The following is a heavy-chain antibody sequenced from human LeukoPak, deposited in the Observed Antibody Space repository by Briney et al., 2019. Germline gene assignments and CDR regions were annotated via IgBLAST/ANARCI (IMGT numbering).Heavy chain of an antibody. V-gene: IGHV1-18*04. D-gene: IGHD5-18*01. CDR2: ISAYNGNT. J-gene: IGHJ4*02. CDR1: GYTFTDYY. Sequence: GASVKVSCKASGYTFTDYYIHWVRQAPGHGLEWMGWISAYNGNTNYAQKLQGRVTMTTDTSTSTAYMELRSLRSDDTAVYYCARDQVYSYGQRFDYWGQGTLVTVSS. CDR3: ARDQVYSYGQRFDY.